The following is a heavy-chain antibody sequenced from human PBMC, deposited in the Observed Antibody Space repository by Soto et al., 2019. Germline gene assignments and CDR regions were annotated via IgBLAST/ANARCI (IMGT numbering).Heavy chain of an antibody. CDR1: GYFFTSYY. CDR3: AREVTYGGGSFSLGL. Sequence: QVQLVQSGAEVEKPGASVKVSCKTSGYFFTSYYIHWVRQAPGQGLEWMGWINPNNGGTNSAQKFQGRVTMTSDTSINTAYMVITSLRSDDTALYYCAREVTYGGGSFSLGLWGQGTLVTVSS. D-gene: IGHD3-10*01. CDR2: INPNNGGT. J-gene: IGHJ4*02. V-gene: IGHV1-2*02.